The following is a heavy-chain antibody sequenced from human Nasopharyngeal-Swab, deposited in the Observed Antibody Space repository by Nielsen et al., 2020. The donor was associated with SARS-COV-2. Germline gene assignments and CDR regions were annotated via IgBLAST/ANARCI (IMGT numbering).Heavy chain of an antibody. V-gene: IGHV3-30*03. CDR1: GFTFSSYG. Sequence: GESLKISCAASGFTFSSYGMHWVRQAPGKGLEWVAVISYDGSNKYYADSVKGRFTISRDSSKNTLYLQMNSLRAVDTAVYYCARGSGSYKEILFDYWGQGTLVTVSS. D-gene: IGHD1-26*01. CDR2: ISYDGSNK. CDR3: ARGSGSYKEILFDY. J-gene: IGHJ4*02.